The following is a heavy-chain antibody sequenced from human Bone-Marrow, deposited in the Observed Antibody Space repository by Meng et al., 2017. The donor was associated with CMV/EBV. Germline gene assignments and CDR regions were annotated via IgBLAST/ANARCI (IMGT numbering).Heavy chain of an antibody. Sequence: GESLKISCAASGFTFSTHWMHWVRQAPGKGLVWVSWINGDGSGTRYEDSVKGRFTISRDNAKNTLYLQMNSLRAEDTAVYYCAREITISGFDPWGQGTLVTVSS. CDR3: AREITISGFDP. D-gene: IGHD3-3*01. CDR1: GFTFSTHW. CDR2: INGDGSGT. J-gene: IGHJ5*02. V-gene: IGHV3-74*01.